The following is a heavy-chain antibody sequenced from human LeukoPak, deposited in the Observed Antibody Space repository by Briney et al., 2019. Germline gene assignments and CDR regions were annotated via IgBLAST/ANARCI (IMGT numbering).Heavy chain of an antibody. Sequence: GGSLRLSCAASGFTVSSNYMSWVRQAPGKGLEWVSVIYSGGSTYYADSVKGRFTISRDNSKNTLYLQMNSLRAEDTAVYYCARAGSSWYYFDYWGQGTLVTVSS. V-gene: IGHV3-53*01. CDR1: GFTVSSNY. CDR2: IYSGGST. D-gene: IGHD6-13*01. J-gene: IGHJ4*02. CDR3: ARAGSSWYYFDY.